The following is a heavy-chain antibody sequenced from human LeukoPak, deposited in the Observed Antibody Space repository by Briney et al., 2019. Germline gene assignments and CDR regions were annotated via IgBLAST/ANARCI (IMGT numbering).Heavy chain of an antibody. Sequence: GGSLRLSCAASGFTFSSYAMSWVRQAPGKGLEWVSAISGSSGSTYYADSVKGRFTISRDNSKNTLYLQMNSLRAEDTAVYYCAKVSMIVVVIADAFDIWGQGTMVTVSS. CDR3: AKVSMIVVVIADAFDI. V-gene: IGHV3-23*01. J-gene: IGHJ3*02. D-gene: IGHD3-22*01. CDR2: ISGSSGST. CDR1: GFTFSSYA.